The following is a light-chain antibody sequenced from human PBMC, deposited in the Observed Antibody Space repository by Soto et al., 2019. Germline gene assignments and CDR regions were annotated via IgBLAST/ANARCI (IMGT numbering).Light chain of an antibody. CDR3: QQYLDWPLT. CDR2: GIS. Sequence: EIVMTQSPVTLSVSPGERVTLSCRASQSLATNLAWYQQKPCQTPRLVIYGISARASGIPGRFSGSGFGTDFTLTISSLQPEDSAVYYCQQYLDWPLTFGGGTKVEI. V-gene: IGKV3-15*01. J-gene: IGKJ4*01. CDR1: QSLATN.